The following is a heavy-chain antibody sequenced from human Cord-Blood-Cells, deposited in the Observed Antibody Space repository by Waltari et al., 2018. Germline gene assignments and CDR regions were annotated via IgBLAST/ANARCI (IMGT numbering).Heavy chain of an antibody. J-gene: IGHJ6*02. V-gene: IGHV1-69*01. CDR1: GGTFSSYA. Sequence: QVQLVQTGAEVKKPGSSVKVSCKAPGGTFSSYAITWVRQAPGQGLEWMGGIIPIFGTANYAQKFQGRVTITADESTSTAYMELSSLRSEDTAVYYCARPVRGSYYYYYGMDVWGQGTTVTVSS. CDR2: IIPIFGTA. D-gene: IGHD1-26*01. CDR3: ARPVRGSYYYYYGMDV.